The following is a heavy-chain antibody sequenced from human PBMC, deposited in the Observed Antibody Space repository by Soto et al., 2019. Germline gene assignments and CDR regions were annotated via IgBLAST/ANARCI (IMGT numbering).Heavy chain of an antibody. CDR1: GYTFTSYG. CDR3: AGRTGDISGSAKGAVSMDV. Sequence: GASVKVSCKASGYTFTSYGISWVRQAPGQGLEWMGWISAYNGNTNYAQKLQGRVTMTTDTSTSTAYMELRSLRSDDTAVYYCAGRTGDISGSAKGAVSMDVWGQGTTVTVS. J-gene: IGHJ6*01. D-gene: IGHD6-19*01. V-gene: IGHV1-18*01. CDR2: ISAYNGNT.